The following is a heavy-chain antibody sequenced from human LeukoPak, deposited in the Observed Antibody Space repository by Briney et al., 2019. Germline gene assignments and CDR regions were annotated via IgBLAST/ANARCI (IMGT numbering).Heavy chain of an antibody. D-gene: IGHD6-19*01. CDR3: AKSSAWYPYFDY. V-gene: IGHV3-23*01. Sequence: GGSLRLSCAASGFTFSTYAMNWVRQAPGKGLEWVSTITASGGSTCYADSVKGRFTISRDNSKNTLYLQMNSLRAEDTAVYYCAKSSAWYPYFDYWGQGTLVTVSS. CDR2: ITASGGST. CDR1: GFTFSTYA. J-gene: IGHJ4*02.